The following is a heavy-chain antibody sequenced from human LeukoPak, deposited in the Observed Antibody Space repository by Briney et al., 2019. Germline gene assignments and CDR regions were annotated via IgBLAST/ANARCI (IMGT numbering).Heavy chain of an antibody. CDR3: AKARSGGAFDI. J-gene: IGHJ3*02. CDR2: ISSSSSTI. V-gene: IGHV3-48*04. Sequence: GGSLRLSCAGSGFTFSSYSMNWVRQAPGKGLEGVSYISSSSSTIYYADSVKGRFTISRDNAKNSLYLQMNSLRAEDTAVYYCAKARSGGAFDIWRQGTMVTVSS. D-gene: IGHD1-26*01. CDR1: GFTFSSYS.